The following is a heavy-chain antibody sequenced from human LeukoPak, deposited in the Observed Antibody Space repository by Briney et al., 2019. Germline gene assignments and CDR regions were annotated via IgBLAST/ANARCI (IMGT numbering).Heavy chain of an antibody. CDR1: GGSISSYY. CDR3: ARARYYYGSGKEFGFDP. J-gene: IGHJ5*02. D-gene: IGHD3-10*01. Sequence: SETLSLTSTVSGGSISSYYWSWIRQPPGKGLEWIGYIYYSGSTNYNPSLKSRVTISVDTSKNQFSLKLSSVTAADTAVYCCARARYYYGSGKEFGFDPWGQGTLVTVSS. V-gene: IGHV4-59*01. CDR2: IYYSGST.